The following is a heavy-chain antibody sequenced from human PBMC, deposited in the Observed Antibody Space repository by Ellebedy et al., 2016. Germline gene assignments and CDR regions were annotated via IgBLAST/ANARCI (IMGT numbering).Heavy chain of an antibody. D-gene: IGHD5-18*01. Sequence: GESLKISCAASGFTVSANYMTWVRQAPGKGLEWVSVIYSGGSTYYADSVKGRFTISRDNLKNTLYLQMNSLRADDTAVYYCARSVGYSYGVDYWGQGTLVTVSS. J-gene: IGHJ4*02. CDR3: ARSVGYSYGVDY. CDR1: GFTVSANY. V-gene: IGHV3-53*01. CDR2: IYSGGST.